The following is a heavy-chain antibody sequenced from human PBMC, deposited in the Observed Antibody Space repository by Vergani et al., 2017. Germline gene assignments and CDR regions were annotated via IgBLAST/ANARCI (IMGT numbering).Heavy chain of an antibody. CDR2: IYYSGST. CDR3: ARLGYCSSTSCPGDAFDI. J-gene: IGHJ3*02. D-gene: IGHD2-2*01. V-gene: IGHV4-59*01. Sequence: QVQLQESGPGLVKPSETLSLTCTVSGGSISSYYWSWIRQPPGKGLEWIGYIYYSGSTNYNPSLKSPVTISVDTSKNQFSLKLSSVTAADTAVYYCARLGYCSSTSCPGDAFDIWGQGTMVTVSS. CDR1: GGSISSYY.